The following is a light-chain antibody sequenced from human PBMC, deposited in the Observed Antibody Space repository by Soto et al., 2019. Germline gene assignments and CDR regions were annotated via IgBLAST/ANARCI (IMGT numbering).Light chain of an antibody. CDR3: QQSYSTPYT. CDR1: QTFGNY. V-gene: IGKV1-39*01. Sequence: DIPMTQSPSSLSASVGDRVIITCRASQTFGNYLNWYQQKPGKAPKLLIYAASSLQSGVPSRFSGSGSGTDFTLTISSLQPEDFATYYCQQSYSTPYTFGQGTKLEI. CDR2: AAS. J-gene: IGKJ2*01.